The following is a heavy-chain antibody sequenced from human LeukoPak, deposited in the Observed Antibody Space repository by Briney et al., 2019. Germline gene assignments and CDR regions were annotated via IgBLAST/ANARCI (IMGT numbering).Heavy chain of an antibody. CDR3: ARVRYSSSSSYFDY. J-gene: IGHJ4*02. Sequence: KPSETLSLTCAVYGGSFSDYYWTCIRQPPGKGLEWIGEINHSGSTNYNPSLKSRVTISVDTSKNQFSLKLNSVTAADTAVYYCARVRYSSSSSYFDYWGQGTLVTVSS. CDR2: INHSGST. D-gene: IGHD6-6*01. V-gene: IGHV4-34*01. CDR1: GGSFSDYY.